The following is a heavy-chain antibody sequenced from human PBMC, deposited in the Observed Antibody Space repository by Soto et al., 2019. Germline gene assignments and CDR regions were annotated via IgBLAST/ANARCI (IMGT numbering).Heavy chain of an antibody. J-gene: IGHJ6*02. V-gene: IGHV3-30*04. CDR3: ARPIKDILTGYPPYYYYYGMDV. CDR2: ISYDGSNK. CDR1: GFTFSSYA. D-gene: IGHD3-9*01. Sequence: GSLRLSCAASGFTFSSYAMHWVRQAPGKGLEWVAVISYDGSNKYYADSVKGRFTISRDNSKNTLYLQMNSLRAEDTAVYYCARPIKDILTGYPPYYYYYGMDVWGQGTTVTVSS.